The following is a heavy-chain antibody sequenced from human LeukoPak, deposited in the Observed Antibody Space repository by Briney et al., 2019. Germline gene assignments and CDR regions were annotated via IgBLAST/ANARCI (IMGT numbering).Heavy chain of an antibody. CDR1: GGSTSSSNYY. J-gene: IGHJ4*02. Sequence: SETLSLTCTVSGGSTSSSNYYWGWIRQPPGKGLEWIVGIHYSGNTYDNPSLKSRFTISVDTSKNQFSLKLSSVTAADTAVYYCARLGAGPTYYDFWSGYSSFYFDYWGQGTLVTVSS. V-gene: IGHV4-39*01. D-gene: IGHD3-3*01. CDR3: ARLGAGPTYYDFWSGYSSFYFDY. CDR2: IHYSGNT.